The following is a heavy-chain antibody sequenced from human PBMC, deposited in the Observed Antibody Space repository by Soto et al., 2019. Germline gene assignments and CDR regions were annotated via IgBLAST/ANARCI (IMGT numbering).Heavy chain of an antibody. CDR1: GDSLKNHD. D-gene: IGHD6-6*01. V-gene: IGHV4-59*11. CDR2: IYDSGST. J-gene: IGHJ4*02. Sequence: PAETLSLTCSVSGDSLKNHDLAWVRHSPGKGLEWIGNIYDSGSTNYSPALKSRVSMSVDTSKNLFSQKKNSVTAADTAVYYCARSSTAPVEYFRLWRQGSGVNVSS. CDR3: ARSSTAPVEYFRL.